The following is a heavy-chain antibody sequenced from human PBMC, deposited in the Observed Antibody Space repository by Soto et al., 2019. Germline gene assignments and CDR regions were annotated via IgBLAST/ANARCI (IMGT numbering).Heavy chain of an antibody. CDR1: GGTFSSYA. D-gene: IGHD3-22*01. V-gene: IGHV1-69*13. CDR2: IIPIFGTA. CDR3: ARESSSGTDFDY. J-gene: IGHJ4*02. Sequence: ASVKVSCKASGGTFSSYAISWVRQAPGQGLEWMGGIIPIFGTANYAQKFQGRVTITADESTSTAYMELSSLRSEDTAVYYCARESSSGTDFDYWGQGTRVTVS.